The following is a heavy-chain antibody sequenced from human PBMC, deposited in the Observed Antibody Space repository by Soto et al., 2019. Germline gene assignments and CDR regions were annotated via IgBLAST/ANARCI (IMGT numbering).Heavy chain of an antibody. Sequence: VQLVESGGGVVQPGRSLRLSCAASGFTFSSYGMHWVRQAPGKGLEWVAVIWYDGSNKYYADSVKGRFTISRDNSKNTLYLQMNSLRAEDTAVYYCAARWLQLAVDYWGQGTLVTVSS. V-gene: IGHV3-33*01. CDR2: IWYDGSNK. J-gene: IGHJ4*02. D-gene: IGHD5-12*01. CDR1: GFTFSSYG. CDR3: AARWLQLAVDY.